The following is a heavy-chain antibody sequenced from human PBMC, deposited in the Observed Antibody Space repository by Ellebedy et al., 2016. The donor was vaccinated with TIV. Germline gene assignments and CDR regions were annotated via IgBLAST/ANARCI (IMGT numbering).Heavy chain of an antibody. D-gene: IGHD6-19*01. J-gene: IGHJ2*01. Sequence: GESLKISCAASGFTVGDNYMSWVRQAPGKGLEWVSVIYSGGSGGSTYYADSVKGIFTISRDNSKNTLYLQMNSLRAEDTAVYDCARDGSWYFDLWGRGTLVTVSS. CDR2: IYSGGSGGST. V-gene: IGHV3-66*01. CDR3: ARDGSWYFDL. CDR1: GFTVGDNY.